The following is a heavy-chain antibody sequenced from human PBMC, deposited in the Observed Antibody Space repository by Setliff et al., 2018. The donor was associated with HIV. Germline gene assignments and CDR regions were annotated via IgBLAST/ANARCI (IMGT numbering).Heavy chain of an antibody. CDR1: GGSISNSDSY. J-gene: IGHJ4*02. D-gene: IGHD3-22*01. CDR2: IYYRGAT. Sequence: PSETLSLTCTVSGGSISNSDSYWGWIRQSPGKGLEWIGSIYYRGATYYNPTLHSRVTIAADTSKNQFYLKLTSVTAADTAIYYCARPYDSLYGWGQGVLVTVSS. V-gene: IGHV4-39*01. CDR3: ARPYDSLYG.